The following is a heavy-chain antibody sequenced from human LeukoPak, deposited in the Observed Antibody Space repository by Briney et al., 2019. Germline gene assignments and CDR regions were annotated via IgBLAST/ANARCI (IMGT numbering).Heavy chain of an antibody. V-gene: IGHV3-49*04. CDR2: IRSKAYGGTT. Sequence: PGGSLRLSCAASGFTLSSYWMAWVRQAPGKGLEWVGFIRSKAYGGTTEYAASVKGRFTISRDDSKSIAYLQMNSLKTEDTAVYYCTRSFWSGLHSSWGQGTMVTVSS. D-gene: IGHD3-3*01. J-gene: IGHJ3*01. CDR1: GFTLSSYW. CDR3: TRSFWSGLHSS.